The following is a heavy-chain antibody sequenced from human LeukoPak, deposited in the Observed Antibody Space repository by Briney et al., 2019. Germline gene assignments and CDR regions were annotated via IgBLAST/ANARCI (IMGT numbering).Heavy chain of an antibody. J-gene: IGHJ3*02. CDR1: GFTFSSYS. Sequence: PGGSLRLSCAASGFTFSSYSMSWVRQAPGKGLEWLSYIGSNTGAIYYVDSVKGRFTVSRDNAKNSLYLQVNSLRAEDTAVYYCARGKTCSSSSCYVDAFDIWGQGTMVTVSS. CDR2: IGSNTGAI. D-gene: IGHD2-2*01. CDR3: ARGKTCSSSSCYVDAFDI. V-gene: IGHV3-48*01.